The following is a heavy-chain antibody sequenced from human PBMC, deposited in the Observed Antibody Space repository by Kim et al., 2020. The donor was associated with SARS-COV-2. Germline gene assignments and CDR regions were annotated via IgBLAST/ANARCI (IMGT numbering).Heavy chain of an antibody. J-gene: IGHJ6*03. V-gene: IGHV3-9*01. CDR2: ISWNSGSI. CDR1: GFTFGDYA. D-gene: IGHD3-3*01. CDR3: AKDKGYDFWSGPYYMDV. Sequence: GGSLRLSCAASGFTFGDYAMHWVRQAPGKGLEWVSGISWNSGSIGYADSVKGRFTISRDNAKNSLYLQMNSLRAEDTALYYCAKDKGYDFWSGPYYMDVWGKGTTVTVSS.